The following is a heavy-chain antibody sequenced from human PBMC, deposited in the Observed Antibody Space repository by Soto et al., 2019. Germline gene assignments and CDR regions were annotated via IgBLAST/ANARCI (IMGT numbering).Heavy chain of an antibody. J-gene: IGHJ4*02. Sequence: QVQVVESGGGLVQPGGSLRLSCAASGFTFSDYYMSWIRQAPGKGLEWVSYISRSDSTTYYADSVKGRFTISRDNAKNSLYLQMNSLRAEDTAVYYCARDQGSTAATYFDYWGQGTLVTVSS. D-gene: IGHD2-15*01. CDR3: ARDQGSTAATYFDY. CDR1: GFTFSDYY. V-gene: IGHV3-11*01. CDR2: ISRSDSTT.